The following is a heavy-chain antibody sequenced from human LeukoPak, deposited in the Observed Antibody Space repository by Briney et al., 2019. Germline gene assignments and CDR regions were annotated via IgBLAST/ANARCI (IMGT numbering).Heavy chain of an antibody. D-gene: IGHD3/OR15-3a*01. CDR2: ITGSSTWT. V-gene: IGHV3-23*01. J-gene: IGHJ2*01. CDR3: ARELVSLGTGYFDL. CDR1: GFTFRTYG. Sequence: PGGSLRLSCEAPGFTFRTYGMTWVRQAPGKGLEWVSGITGSSTWTYYADSVKGRFTISRDNSKNTLHLQMSSLRAEDTAIYYCARELVSLGTGYFDLWGRGTLVTVSS.